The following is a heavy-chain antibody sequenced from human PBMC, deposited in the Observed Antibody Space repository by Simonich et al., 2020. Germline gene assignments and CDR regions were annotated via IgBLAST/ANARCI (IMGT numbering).Heavy chain of an antibody. D-gene: IGHD6-13*01. CDR3: ARDSYSSWYFDL. Sequence: QVQLVQSGAEVKKPGASVKVSCKASGYTFTGYYMHWVRKAPGQGLEGMGVNNPNSGGTNYAQKFQGRVTMTSDTSISTAYMELSRLRSDDTAVYYCARDSYSSWYFDLWGRGTLVTVSS. CDR2: NNPNSGGT. V-gene: IGHV1-2*02. CDR1: GYTFTGYY. J-gene: IGHJ2*01.